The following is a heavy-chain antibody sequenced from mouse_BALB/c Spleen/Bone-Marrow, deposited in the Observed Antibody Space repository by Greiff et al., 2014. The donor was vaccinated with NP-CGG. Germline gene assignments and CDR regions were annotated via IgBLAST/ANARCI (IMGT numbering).Heavy chain of an antibody. J-gene: IGHJ3*01. V-gene: IGHV1-54*01. CDR1: GYAFTNYL. D-gene: IGHD2-4*01. CDR2: INPGSGGT. CDR3: ARAIYYDYDDGGPSAY. Sequence: QVQLKESGAELVRPGTSVKVSCKASGYAFTNYLIEWVKKRPGQGLEWIGVINPGSGGTTYNEKFKDKATLTADNSSSTAYMQLSSLTFDDSTVYFCARAIYYDYDDGGPSAYWGQGTLVTVSA.